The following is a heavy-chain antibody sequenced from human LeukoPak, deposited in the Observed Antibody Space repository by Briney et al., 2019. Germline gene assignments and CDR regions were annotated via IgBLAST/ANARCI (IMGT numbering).Heavy chain of an antibody. Sequence: PSETLTLTCAVYGGSFSGYYWSWSRQPPGKGLEWIGEINHSGSTNYNPSLKSRVTISVDTSKNQFSLKLSSVTAADTAVYYCARGSQYYYDSSSYYSHDYWGQGTLVTVSS. CDR3: ARGSQYYYDSSSYYSHDY. V-gene: IGHV4-34*01. D-gene: IGHD3-22*01. J-gene: IGHJ4*02. CDR1: GGSFSGYY. CDR2: INHSGST.